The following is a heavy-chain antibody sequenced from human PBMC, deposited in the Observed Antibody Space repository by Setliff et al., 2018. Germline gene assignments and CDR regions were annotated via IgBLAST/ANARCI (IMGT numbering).Heavy chain of an antibody. J-gene: IGHJ4*02. V-gene: IGHV3-23*01. Sequence: GGSLRLSCAASGFTFSSYAITWARQAPGKGLEWVSMISGSGAISYADSVKGRFTVSRDNSKNTLYLQMNSLRGEDTAVYYCAKDTGYYFDYWGQGTLVTVSS. CDR2: ISGSGAI. CDR1: GFTFSSYA. CDR3: AKDTGYYFDY. D-gene: IGHD4-4*01.